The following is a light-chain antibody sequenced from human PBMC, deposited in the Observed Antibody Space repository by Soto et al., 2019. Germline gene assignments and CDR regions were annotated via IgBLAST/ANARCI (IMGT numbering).Light chain of an antibody. CDR3: QQYYDWPRT. V-gene: IGKV3-15*01. J-gene: IGKJ1*01. CDR1: QGVSSN. Sequence: EIVLTQSPGTLSLSPGERATLSCRASQGVSSNLAWYQQKPGQAHRLFIYGESARATGIQARFSGSGSGTEFTLTIRSLQSEDFAVYFCQQYYDWPRTFGQGTKVDI. CDR2: GES.